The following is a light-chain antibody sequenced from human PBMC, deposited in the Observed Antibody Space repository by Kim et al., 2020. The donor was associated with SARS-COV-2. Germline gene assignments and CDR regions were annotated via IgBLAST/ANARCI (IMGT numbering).Light chain of an antibody. CDR1: QNLSSY. Sequence: EYVGYRVTITCRASQNLSSYLNWYQQKPGKAPKLLIHGASNLQSAAPSRFSGSGSGTGFTLTISSLQPEDRATYYCQHSFSSTPTFGQGTKVDIK. CDR3: QHSFSSTPT. CDR2: GAS. J-gene: IGKJ1*01. V-gene: IGKV1-39*01.